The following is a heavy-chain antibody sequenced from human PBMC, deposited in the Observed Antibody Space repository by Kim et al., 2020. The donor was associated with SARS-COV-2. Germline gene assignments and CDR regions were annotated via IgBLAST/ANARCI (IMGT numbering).Heavy chain of an antibody. J-gene: IGHJ4*02. CDR3: GSRDEPYMTYFDY. Sequence: GGSLRLSCAASGFTFGTYIMSWVRQTPRKGLEWVSSITGGGITFYEESVMGRFTISRENNKNTLQLQMNSMRVADKALYYCGSRDEPYMTYFDYGVQG. CDR1: GFTFGTYI. V-gene: IGHV3-23*01. CDR2: ITGGGIT.